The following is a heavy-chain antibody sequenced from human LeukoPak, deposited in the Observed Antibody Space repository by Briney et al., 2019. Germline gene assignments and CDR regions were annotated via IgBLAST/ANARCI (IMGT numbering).Heavy chain of an antibody. CDR2: ISGSGGST. CDR3: ASDILTGYYGAYFDY. CDR1: GFSFSTYA. D-gene: IGHD3-9*01. V-gene: IGHV3-23*01. Sequence: GGSLRLSCAASGFSFSTYAMSWVRQAPGKGLEWVSGISGSGGSTYYADSVKGRFIISRDNSKNTLYLQMNSLRAEDTALYYCASDILTGYYGAYFDYWGQGTLVTVSS. J-gene: IGHJ4*02.